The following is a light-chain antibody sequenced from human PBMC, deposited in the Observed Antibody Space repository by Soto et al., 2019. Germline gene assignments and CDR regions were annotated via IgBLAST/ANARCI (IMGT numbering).Light chain of an antibody. CDR3: QQSHAARS. CDR1: QSIYSF. V-gene: IGKV1-39*01. J-gene: IGKJ1*01. CDR2: AAS. Sequence: DLQMTQSPSSLSASVGDRVTITCRASQSIYSFLHWYQQKPGKAPKLLIYAASTLQSGVPSRFSGSGSGTDFTLSISSLQPDDFATYYCQQSHAARSFGQGTKVEMK.